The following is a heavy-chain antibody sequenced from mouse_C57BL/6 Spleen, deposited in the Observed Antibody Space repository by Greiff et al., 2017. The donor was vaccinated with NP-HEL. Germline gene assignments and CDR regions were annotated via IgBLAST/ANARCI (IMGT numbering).Heavy chain of an antibody. J-gene: IGHJ2*01. CDR1: GYSFTDYN. D-gene: IGHD2-4*01. CDR2: INPNYGTT. V-gene: IGHV1-39*01. CDR3: ARSFYYDYDRDFDY. Sequence: VQLKQSGPELVKPGASVKISCKDSGYSFTDYNMNWVKQSNGKSLEWIGVINPNYGTTSYNQKFKGKATLTVDQSSSTAYMQLNSLTSEDSAVYYCARSFYYDYDRDFDYWGQGTTLTVSS.